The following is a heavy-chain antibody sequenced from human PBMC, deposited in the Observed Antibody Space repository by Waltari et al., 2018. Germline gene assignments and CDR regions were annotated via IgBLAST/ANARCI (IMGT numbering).Heavy chain of an antibody. Sequence: EVQLLESGGGLVQPGGSLRLSCAASGITFSGYAMSWVRQAPGVGLEWVSFISGGGTGTYYGDAVKGRFTISRDNSTSTVYLQMNSLRAEDTAVYYCARCTGGSCSGFDYWGQGTLVTVSS. CDR1: GITFSGYA. CDR3: ARCTGGSCSGFDY. J-gene: IGHJ4*02. CDR2: ISGGGTGT. D-gene: IGHD2-8*02. V-gene: IGHV3-23*03.